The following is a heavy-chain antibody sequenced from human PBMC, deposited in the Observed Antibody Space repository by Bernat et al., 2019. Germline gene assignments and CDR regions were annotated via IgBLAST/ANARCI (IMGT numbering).Heavy chain of an antibody. CDR1: GFTFSSYS. CDR3: ARTQIAVAGNDY. J-gene: IGHJ4*02. CDR2: ISSSSSYI. D-gene: IGHD6-19*01. Sequence: EVQLVESGGGLVKPGGSLRLSCAASGFTFSSYSMNWVRQAPGKGLEWVSSISSSSSYIYYADSVKGRFTISRDNAKNSLYLQMNSLRAEDTAVYYCARTQIAVAGNDYWGQGTLVTVSS. V-gene: IGHV3-21*01.